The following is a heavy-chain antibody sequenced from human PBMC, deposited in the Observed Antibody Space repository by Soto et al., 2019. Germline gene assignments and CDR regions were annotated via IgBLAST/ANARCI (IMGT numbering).Heavy chain of an antibody. V-gene: IGHV1-69*12. J-gene: IGHJ6*02. CDR1: GGTFGNSA. Sequence: QVQLVQSGAEVKKPGSSVTVSCKASGGTFGNSAISWVRQAPGQGLEWMGAIIPIFPIPDYAQKFQGRVTITADESTGTAYMELTSLRSEDTAVYYCARDKDRQQLGGNYYYGIDVWGQGTTVTVSS. CDR3: ARDKDRQQLGGNYYYGIDV. CDR2: IIPIFPIP. D-gene: IGHD3-3*02.